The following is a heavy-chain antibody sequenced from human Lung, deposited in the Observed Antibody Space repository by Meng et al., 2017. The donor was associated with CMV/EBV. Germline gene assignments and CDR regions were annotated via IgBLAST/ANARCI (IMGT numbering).Heavy chain of an antibody. CDR2: ISWDGGST. V-gene: IGHV3-43D*03. CDR3: AKDHDSSWRIMDV. Sequence: SXSLTXXASGFTFDNHAMHWVRQAPGKGLEWVSLISWDGGSTSYADSVKGRFTISRDNSKNSLFLQMNSLRPEDSALYYCAKDHDSSWRIMDVWGQGTTVXVSS. D-gene: IGHD3-22*01. J-gene: IGHJ6*02. CDR1: GFTFDNHA.